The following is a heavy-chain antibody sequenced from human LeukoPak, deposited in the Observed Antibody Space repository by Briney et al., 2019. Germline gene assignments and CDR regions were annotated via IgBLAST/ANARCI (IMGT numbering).Heavy chain of an antibody. Sequence: GGSLRLSCAASGFTFSDYYMSWIRQAPGKGLEWVSYISRSGSTIYYADSVKGRFTISRDNAKNSLYLQMNSLRAEGTAVYYCARGDYYAAYSNIWGQGTMVTVSS. CDR3: ARGDYYAAYSNI. CDR1: GFTFSDYY. V-gene: IGHV3-11*01. CDR2: ISRSGSTI. D-gene: IGHD3-10*01. J-gene: IGHJ3*02.